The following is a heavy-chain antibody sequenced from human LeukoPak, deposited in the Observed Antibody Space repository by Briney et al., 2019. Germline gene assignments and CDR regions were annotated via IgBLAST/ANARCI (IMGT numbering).Heavy chain of an antibody. CDR2: ISGSGGST. J-gene: IGHJ3*02. Sequence: GGSLRLSCAASGFTFSSYGMSWVRQAPGKGLEWVSAISGSGGSTYYADSVKGRFTISRDNSKNTLYLQMNSLRAEDTAVYYCASRGVVTGAFDIWGQGTMVTVSS. CDR1: GFTFSSYG. CDR3: ASRGVVTGAFDI. V-gene: IGHV3-23*01. D-gene: IGHD4-23*01.